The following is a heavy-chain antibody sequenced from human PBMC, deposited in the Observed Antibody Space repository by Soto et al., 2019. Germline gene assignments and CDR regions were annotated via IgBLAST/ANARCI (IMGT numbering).Heavy chain of an antibody. CDR3: AKITIAALRYFDY. J-gene: IGHJ4*02. CDR2: ISGSGGST. Sequence: EVQLLESGGGLVQPGGSLRLSCAASGFTFSSYAMSWVRQAPGKGLERVSAISGSGGSTYYADSVKGRFTISRDNSKNTLYLQMNSLRAEDTAVYYCAKITIAALRYFDYWGQGTLVTVSS. V-gene: IGHV3-23*01. D-gene: IGHD6-6*01. CDR1: GFTFSSYA.